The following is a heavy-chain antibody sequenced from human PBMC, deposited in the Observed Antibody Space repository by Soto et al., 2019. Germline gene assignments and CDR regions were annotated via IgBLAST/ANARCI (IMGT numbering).Heavy chain of an antibody. V-gene: IGHV3-15*07. CDR3: TTGGVPAAAKGYYYYAMDV. J-gene: IGHJ6*02. Sequence: EVQLVESGGGLVKPGVSLRLSCAASGFTFTNAWMNWVRQAPGKGLEWVGRIKSKTDGGTADYAAPVKGRFTISRDDSRTTLYLQMNSLKAEDTAVYYCTTGGVPAAAKGYYYYAMDVWGQGNTVTVSS. CDR2: IKSKTDGGTA. D-gene: IGHD2-2*01. CDR1: GFTFTNAW.